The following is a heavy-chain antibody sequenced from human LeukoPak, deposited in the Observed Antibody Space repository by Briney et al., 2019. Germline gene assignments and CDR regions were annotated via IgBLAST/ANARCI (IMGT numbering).Heavy chain of an antibody. D-gene: IGHD5-18*01. CDR3: ARGDTAMVTSYFDY. V-gene: IGHV4-30-2*01. CDR1: GVSISSGGYS. CDR2: IYHSGST. J-gene: IGHJ4*02. Sequence: SEALSLTCAVSGVSISSGGYSWSWIRQPPGKGLEWIGYIYHSGSTYYNPSLKSRVTISVDRSKNQFSLKLSSVTAADTAVYYCARGDTAMVTSYFDYWGQGTLVTVSS.